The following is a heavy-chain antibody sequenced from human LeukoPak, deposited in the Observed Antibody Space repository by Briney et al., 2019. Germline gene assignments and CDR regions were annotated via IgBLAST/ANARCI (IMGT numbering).Heavy chain of an antibody. Sequence: SETLSLTCTIIGDSSTHYWTWIRQPAGKGLEWIGRLSTTGSADYNPSLKSRITMSVDTSKNQFSLKLNSVTAADTAVYYCARDSFGVNAFSIWGQGTVVAVSS. CDR3: ARDSFGVNAFSI. V-gene: IGHV4-4*07. J-gene: IGHJ3*02. CDR1: GDSSTHY. D-gene: IGHD3-10*01. CDR2: LSTTGSA.